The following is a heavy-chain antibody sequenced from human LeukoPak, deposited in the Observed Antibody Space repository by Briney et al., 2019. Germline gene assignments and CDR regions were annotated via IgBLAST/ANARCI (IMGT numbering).Heavy chain of an antibody. CDR2: ITAGGGT. Sequence: TGGSLRLSCAASGLTFSSSVMSWVRPAPGKGLEWVSSITAGGGTYYADSVKGRFTISRDNSENTVYLQMNSLRAEDTAVYYCARRGSSWCLDYWGQGTLVTVSS. V-gene: IGHV3-23*01. CDR1: GLTFSSSV. J-gene: IGHJ4*02. CDR3: ARRGSSWCLDY. D-gene: IGHD6-13*01.